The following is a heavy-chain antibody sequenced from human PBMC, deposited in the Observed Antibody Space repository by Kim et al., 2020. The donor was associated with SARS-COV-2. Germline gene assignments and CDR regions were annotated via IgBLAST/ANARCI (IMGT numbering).Heavy chain of an antibody. CDR3: ARGRGRVLLWFGHNWFDP. CDR2: MNPNSGNT. Sequence: ASVKVSCKASGYTFTSYDINWVRQATGQGLEWMGWMNPNSGNTGYAQKFQGRVTMTRNTSISTAYMELSSLRSEDTAVYYCARGRGRVLLWFGHNWFDPWGRGTLVTVSS. D-gene: IGHD3-10*01. V-gene: IGHV1-8*01. J-gene: IGHJ5*02. CDR1: GYTFTSYD.